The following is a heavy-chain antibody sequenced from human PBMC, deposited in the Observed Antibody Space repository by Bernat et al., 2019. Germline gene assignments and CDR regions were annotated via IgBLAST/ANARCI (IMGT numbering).Heavy chain of an antibody. CDR1: GFTVSSNY. D-gene: IGHD6-19*01. CDR2: IYSGGST. V-gene: IGHV3-53*02. CDR3: ARSTNGWYPFYYYMDV. J-gene: IGHJ6*03. Sequence: EVQLVETGGGLIQPGGSLRLSCAASGFTVSSNYMTWVRQAPGTGLEWVSLIYSGGSTYSADSVKGRFTMSRDKSENTVFLQMNSLRAEDTAVYFCARSTNGWYPFYYYMDVWGKGTTVTVSS.